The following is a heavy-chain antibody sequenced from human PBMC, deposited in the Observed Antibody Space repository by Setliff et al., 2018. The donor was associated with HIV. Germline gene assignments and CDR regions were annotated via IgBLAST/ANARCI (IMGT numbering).Heavy chain of an antibody. CDR3: ARAYNVYDYRFDSSGYDY. J-gene: IGHJ4*02. Sequence: GGSLRLSCAGSGFRFSDAWMSWVRQAPGKGLGWVANIKEDGSETFYVDSVKGRFTMSRDNAKNSLFLQMNSLKAEDTAVYYCARAYNVYDYRFDSSGYDYWGQGTLVTVSS. CDR1: GFRFSDAW. D-gene: IGHD3-22*01. V-gene: IGHV3-7*03. CDR2: IKEDGSET.